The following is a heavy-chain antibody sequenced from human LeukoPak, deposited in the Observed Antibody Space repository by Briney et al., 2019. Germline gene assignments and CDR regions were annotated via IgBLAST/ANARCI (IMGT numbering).Heavy chain of an antibody. CDR3: ARVSEMATMEDYFDY. D-gene: IGHD5-24*01. Sequence: SETLSLTCTVSGGSISSYYWSWIRQPAGKGLEWIGRIYTSGSTNYNPSLKSRVTMSVDTFKNQFSLKLSSVTAADTAVYYCARVSEMATMEDYFDYWGQGTLVTVSS. V-gene: IGHV4-4*07. CDR1: GGSISSYY. CDR2: IYTSGST. J-gene: IGHJ4*02.